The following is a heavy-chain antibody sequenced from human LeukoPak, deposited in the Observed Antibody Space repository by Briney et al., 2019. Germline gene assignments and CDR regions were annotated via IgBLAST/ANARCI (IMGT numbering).Heavy chain of an antibody. CDR1: GGSFRGYY. V-gene: IGHV4-34*01. Sequence: SETLSLTCAVYGGSFRGYYWSWIRQPPGKGLEWIGEINHSGSTNYNPSLKSRVTISVDTSKNQFSLKLSSVTAADTAVYYCARGKRVTTIRYFDYWGQGTLVTVSS. J-gene: IGHJ4*02. CDR2: INHSGST. CDR3: ARGKRVTTIRYFDY. D-gene: IGHD4-11*01.